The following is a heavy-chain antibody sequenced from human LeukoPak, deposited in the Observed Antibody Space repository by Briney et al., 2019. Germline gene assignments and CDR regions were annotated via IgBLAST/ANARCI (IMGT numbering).Heavy chain of an antibody. CDR3: ARDNRKEAYYYGSGSYHELDY. CDR2: IVPIFGTA. D-gene: IGHD3-10*01. V-gene: IGHV1-69*05. Sequence: SVKVSCKASGGTFSSYAISWVRQAPGQGLEWMGRIVPIFGTANYAQKFQGRVTITTDESTSTAYMELSSLRSEDTAVYYCARDNRKEAYYYGSGSYHELDYWGQGTLVTVSS. CDR1: GGTFSSYA. J-gene: IGHJ4*02.